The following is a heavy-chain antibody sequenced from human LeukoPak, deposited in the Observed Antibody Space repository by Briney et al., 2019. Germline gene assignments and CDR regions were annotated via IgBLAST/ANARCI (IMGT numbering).Heavy chain of an antibody. CDR3: ARGTAPTPRYCSGGSCADNHYYGMDV. D-gene: IGHD2-15*01. J-gene: IGHJ6*02. V-gene: IGHV1-18*01. Sequence: ASVKVSCKASGYTFTSYGISWVRQAPGQGLEWMGWISAYNGNTNYAQKLQGRVTMTTDTSTSTAYMELRSLRSDDTAVYYFARGTAPTPRYCSGGSCADNHYYGMDVWGQGTTVTVSS. CDR1: GYTFTSYG. CDR2: ISAYNGNT.